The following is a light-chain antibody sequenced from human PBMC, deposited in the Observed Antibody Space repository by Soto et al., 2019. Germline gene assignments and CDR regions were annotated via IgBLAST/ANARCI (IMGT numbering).Light chain of an antibody. J-gene: IGKJ1*01. Sequence: DIQMTHSHSSMSEPVGKRVTTICRASQALTNYLAWYQQKPGKVPKLLIYAASTLQSGVPSRFSGSGSGTDFTLTISSLQPEDVATYYCQKYNSAPRTFGQGTKVEIK. CDR1: QALTNY. CDR3: QKYNSAPRT. V-gene: IGKV1-27*01. CDR2: AAS.